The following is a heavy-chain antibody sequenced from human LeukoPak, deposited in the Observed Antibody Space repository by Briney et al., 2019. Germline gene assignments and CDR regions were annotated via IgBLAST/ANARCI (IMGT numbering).Heavy chain of an antibody. D-gene: IGHD6-13*01. CDR3: ARVSSSWSSYYYYYYYMDV. V-gene: IGHV1-8*01. CDR1: GYIFTSYD. Sequence: ASVKVSCKASGYIFTSYDINWVRQATGQGLEWMGWMNPNSGNTGYAQKFQGRVTMTRNTSISTAYMELSSLRSEDTAVYYCARVSSSWSSYYYYYYYMDVWGKGTTVTISS. J-gene: IGHJ6*03. CDR2: MNPNSGNT.